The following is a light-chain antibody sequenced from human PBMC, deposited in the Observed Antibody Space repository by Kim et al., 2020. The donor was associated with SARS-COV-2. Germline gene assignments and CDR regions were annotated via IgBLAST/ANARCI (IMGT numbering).Light chain of an antibody. CDR2: RTD. V-gene: IGLV10-54*04. Sequence: RPTATPTCTGKRNHGGGQGAAWLPAPQGHPPKLLTYRTDNRPSGISERFSASRSGNIASLTISGLQPEDEADYYCSAWDSSLSVWVFGGGTQLTVL. J-gene: IGLJ3*02. CDR3: SAWDSSLSVWV. CDR1: RNHGGGQG.